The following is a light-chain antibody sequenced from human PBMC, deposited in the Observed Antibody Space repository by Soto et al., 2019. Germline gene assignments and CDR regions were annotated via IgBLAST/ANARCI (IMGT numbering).Light chain of an antibody. CDR1: NSDVGGYNF. CDR2: EVT. V-gene: IGLV2-14*01. J-gene: IGLJ1*01. CDR3: SSYTSSNSLYV. Sequence: QSALTQPASVSGSPGQSITISCTGTNSDVGGYNFVSWYQHHPGKAPKLMIYEVTIRASGVSNRFSGSKSGNTASLTISGLQAEDEADHYCSSYTSSNSLYVFGTGTKLTVL.